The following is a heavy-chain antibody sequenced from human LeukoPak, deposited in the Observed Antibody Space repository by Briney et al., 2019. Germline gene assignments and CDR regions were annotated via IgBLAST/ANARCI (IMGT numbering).Heavy chain of an antibody. V-gene: IGHV1-2*02. CDR2: INPNSGGT. CDR3: ARVLRAAAPRYNWFDP. CDR1: GYTFTGYY. Sequence: ASVKVSYKASGYTFTGYYMHWVRQAPGLGLEWIGWINPNSGGTNYAQKFQGRVTMTRDTSISTAYMELSRLRSDDTAVYYCARVLRAAAPRYNWFDPWGQGTLVTVSS. J-gene: IGHJ5*02. D-gene: IGHD6-13*01.